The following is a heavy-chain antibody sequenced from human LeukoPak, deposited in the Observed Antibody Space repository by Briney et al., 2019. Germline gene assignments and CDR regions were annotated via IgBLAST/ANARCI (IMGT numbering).Heavy chain of an antibody. J-gene: IGHJ4*02. Sequence: GASVKVSCKASGGTFSSYAISWVRQAPGQGLEWMGGIIPIFGTANYAQKFQGRVTITADESTSTAYMELSSLRSEDTAVYYCARGGGCSSTSCYNRFDYWGQGTLVTVSS. CDR3: ARGGGCSSTSCYNRFDY. D-gene: IGHD2-2*02. V-gene: IGHV1-69*13. CDR1: GGTFSSYA. CDR2: IIPIFGTA.